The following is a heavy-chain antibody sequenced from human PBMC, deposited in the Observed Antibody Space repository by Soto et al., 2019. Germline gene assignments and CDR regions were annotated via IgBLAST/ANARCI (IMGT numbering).Heavy chain of an antibody. J-gene: IGHJ4*02. D-gene: IGHD7-27*01. Sequence: SETLSLTCTVSCDSISTYYWSWIRQSPGKGLEWIGFIYYGGSTNYNPSLKSRVTISVDTPKNQFSLKLSSVTAADTAVYYCAKRWNWGSLGHWGQGTLVTVSS. CDR3: AKRWNWGSLGH. CDR2: IYYGGST. CDR1: CDSISTYY. V-gene: IGHV4-59*08.